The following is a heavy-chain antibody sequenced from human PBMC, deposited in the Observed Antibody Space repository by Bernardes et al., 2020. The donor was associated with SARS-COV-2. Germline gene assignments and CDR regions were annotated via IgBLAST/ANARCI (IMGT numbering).Heavy chain of an antibody. J-gene: IGHJ5*02. V-gene: IGHV4-59*08. D-gene: IGHD1-1*01. Sequence: SETLSLTCTVSGGSISSYYWSWIRQPPGKGLEWIGYIYYSGSTNYNPSLKSRVTISVDTSKNQFSLKLSSVTAADTAVYYCARHYSTINNWFDPWGQGTLVTVSS. CDR2: IYYSGST. CDR3: ARHYSTINNWFDP. CDR1: GGSISSYY.